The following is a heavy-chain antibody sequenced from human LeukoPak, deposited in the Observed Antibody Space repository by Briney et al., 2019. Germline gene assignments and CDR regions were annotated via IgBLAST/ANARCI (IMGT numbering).Heavy chain of an antibody. CDR3: ARALLRFLEWSPDY. D-gene: IGHD3-3*01. Sequence: ASVKVSCKASGYTFTGYYMHWVRQAPGQGLEWMGWINPNSGGTDHAQKFQGRVTMTRDTSISTAYMELSRLRSDDTAVYYCARALLRFLEWSPDYWGQGTLVTVSS. J-gene: IGHJ4*02. CDR2: INPNSGGT. V-gene: IGHV1-2*02. CDR1: GYTFTGYY.